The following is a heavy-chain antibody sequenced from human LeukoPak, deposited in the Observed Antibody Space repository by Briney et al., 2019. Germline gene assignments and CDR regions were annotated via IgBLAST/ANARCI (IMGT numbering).Heavy chain of an antibody. CDR1: GFSISSYS. J-gene: IGHJ4*02. Sequence: SESLTLTCTVSGFSISSYSWSWIRQPPGKGLEWIGYIYYSGSTTYNPSLKSRVIVSVDSSKNQSALKLSSVTSVDTAVYYCAGGRSSSGVDYWGQGTLVTVSS. CDR3: AGGRSSSGVDY. V-gene: IGHV4-59*01. D-gene: IGHD6-13*01. CDR2: IYYSGST.